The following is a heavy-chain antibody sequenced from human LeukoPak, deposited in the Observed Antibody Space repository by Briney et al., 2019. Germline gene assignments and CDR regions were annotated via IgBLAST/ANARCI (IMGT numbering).Heavy chain of an antibody. CDR3: ASDIAGDY. CDR2: ISYDGSNK. J-gene: IGHJ4*02. Sequence: QSGGSLRLSCAASGFTFSSYAMHWVRQAPGKGLEWVAVISYDGSNKYYADSVKGRFTISRDNSKNTLYLQMNSLRAEDTAVYYCASDIAGDYWGQGTLVTVSS. CDR1: GFTFSSYA. V-gene: IGHV3-30-3*01. D-gene: IGHD6-13*01.